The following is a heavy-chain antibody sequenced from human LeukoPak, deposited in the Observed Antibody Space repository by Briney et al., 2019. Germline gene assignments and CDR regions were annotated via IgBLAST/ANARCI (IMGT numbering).Heavy chain of an antibody. CDR3: ARSAYPGNSVIED. D-gene: IGHD4-23*01. Sequence: GGSLRLSCAASGFTFSPYGMHWVRQAPGKGLEWVAVIWNDGINKYYVDSVKGRFTISRDNAKNMLYLQMNSLRAEDTAVYYCARSAYPGNSVIEDWGRGTLVTVSS. J-gene: IGHJ4*02. CDR2: IWNDGINK. CDR1: GFTFSPYG. V-gene: IGHV3-33*01.